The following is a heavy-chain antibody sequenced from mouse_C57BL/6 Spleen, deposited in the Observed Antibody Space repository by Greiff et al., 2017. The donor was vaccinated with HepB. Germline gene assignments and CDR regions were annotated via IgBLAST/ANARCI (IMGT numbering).Heavy chain of an antibody. CDR3: ARHGKDYYGTPRAMDY. CDR2: IWSDGST. Sequence: VKLMESGPGLVAPSQSLSITCTVSGFSLTSYGVHWVRQPPGKGLEWLVVIWSDGSTTYNSALKSRLSISKDNSKSQVFLKMNSLQTDDTAMYYCARHGKDYYGTPRAMDYWGQGTSVTVSS. D-gene: IGHD1-1*01. V-gene: IGHV2-6-1*01. CDR1: GFSLTSYG. J-gene: IGHJ4*01.